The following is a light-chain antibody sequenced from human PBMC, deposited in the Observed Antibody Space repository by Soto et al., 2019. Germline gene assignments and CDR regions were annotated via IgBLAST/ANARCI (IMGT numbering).Light chain of an antibody. CDR2: EVS. V-gene: IGLV2-14*03. J-gene: IGLJ3*02. CDR3: SSFILRSNILV. Sequence: QSVLTQPASVSGSPGQSIAISCTGTSSDVGAYDYVSWYQQHPGKAPKLMIYEVSHRPSGISNRFSGSKSGNTASLTISGLQAEDEADYSCSSFILRSNILVFGGGTKLTVL. CDR1: SSDVGAYDY.